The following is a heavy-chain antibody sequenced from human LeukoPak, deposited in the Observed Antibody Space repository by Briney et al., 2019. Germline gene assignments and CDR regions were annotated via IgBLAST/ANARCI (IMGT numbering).Heavy chain of an antibody. D-gene: IGHD3-22*01. CDR3: ARVGNYYDSSGYYPGVFDY. Sequence: SETLSLTCTVSGGSISSSSYYWGWIRQPPGKGLEWIGSIYYSGSTNYNPSLKSRVTMSVDTSKNQFSLKLSSVTAADTAVYYCARVGNYYDSSGYYPGVFDYWGQGTLVTVSS. CDR1: GGSISSSSYY. J-gene: IGHJ4*02. CDR2: IYYSGST. V-gene: IGHV4-39*07.